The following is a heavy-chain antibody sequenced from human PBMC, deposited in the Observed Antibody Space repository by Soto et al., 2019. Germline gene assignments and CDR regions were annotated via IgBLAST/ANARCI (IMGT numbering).Heavy chain of an antibody. D-gene: IGHD6-6*01. CDR3: ARESEYSSSFDY. V-gene: IGHV3-30-3*01. CDR2: ISYDGSNK. J-gene: IGHJ4*02. Sequence: QVQLVESGGGVVQPGRSLRLSCAASGFTFSSYAMHWVRQAPGKGLEWVAVISYDGSNKYYADSVKGRFTISRDNSKNTLYLQMNSLRAEDTAVYYCARESEYSSSFDYWGQGTLVTVSS. CDR1: GFTFSSYA.